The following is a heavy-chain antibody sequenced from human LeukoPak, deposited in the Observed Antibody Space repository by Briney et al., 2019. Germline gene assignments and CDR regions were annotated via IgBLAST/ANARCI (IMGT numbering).Heavy chain of an antibody. CDR3: AKEWSAQQLVRYFDY. V-gene: IGHV3-23*01. CDR2: ISGSGSST. J-gene: IGHJ4*02. Sequence: GGSLRLSCAASGFTFSGYAMTWVRQAPGKGLEWVSAISGSGSSTYYADSVKGRFTISRDNSKNTLYLQMNSLRAEDTAVYYCAKEWSAQQLVRYFDYWGQGALVTVSS. CDR1: GFTFSGYA. D-gene: IGHD6-13*01.